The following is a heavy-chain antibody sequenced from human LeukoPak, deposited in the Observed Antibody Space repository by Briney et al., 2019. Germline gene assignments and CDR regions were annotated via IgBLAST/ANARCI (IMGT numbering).Heavy chain of an antibody. D-gene: IGHD3-22*01. Sequence: GGSLRLSCAASGFTFDDYAMHWVRRAPGKGLEWVSGISWNSGSIGYADSVKGRFTISRDNAKNSLYLQMNSLRAEDTALYYCAKETPLNYYDSSGPIDYWGQGTLVTVSS. CDR1: GFTFDDYA. CDR2: ISWNSGSI. CDR3: AKETPLNYYDSSGPIDY. V-gene: IGHV3-9*01. J-gene: IGHJ4*02.